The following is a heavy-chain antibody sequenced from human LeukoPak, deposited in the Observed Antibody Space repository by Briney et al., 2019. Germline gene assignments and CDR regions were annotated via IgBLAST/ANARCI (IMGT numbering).Heavy chain of an antibody. Sequence: ASVKVSCKASGYTFTGYYMHWVRQAPGQGLEWMGWINPNSGGTNYAQKFQGRVTMTRDTSISTAYMELSRLRSDDTAVYYCARDRMGMTTVTTRFLDYWGQGTLVTVSS. D-gene: IGHD4-17*01. CDR3: ARDRMGMTTVTTRFLDY. V-gene: IGHV1-2*02. J-gene: IGHJ4*02. CDR2: INPNSGGT. CDR1: GYTFTGYY.